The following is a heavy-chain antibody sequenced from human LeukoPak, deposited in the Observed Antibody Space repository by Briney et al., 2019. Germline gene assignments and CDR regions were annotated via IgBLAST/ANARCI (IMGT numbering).Heavy chain of an antibody. CDR2: ISSSSSTI. D-gene: IGHD3-22*01. Sequence: PGGSLRLSCAAPGFTFSSYSMNWVRQAPGKGLEWVSYISSSSSTIYYADSVKGRFTVSRDNAKNSLYLQMNSLRAEDTAVYYCARGTHYYDSSGYYYGDYWGQGTLVTVSS. CDR1: GFTFSSYS. J-gene: IGHJ4*02. CDR3: ARGTHYYDSSGYYYGDY. V-gene: IGHV3-48*01.